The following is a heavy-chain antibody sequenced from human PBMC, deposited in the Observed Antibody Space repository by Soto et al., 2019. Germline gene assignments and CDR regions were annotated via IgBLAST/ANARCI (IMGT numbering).Heavy chain of an antibody. J-gene: IGHJ3*02. D-gene: IGHD2-21*02. CDR2: TSAGGGRT. CDR3: AKGYFVVVTVIRPRYGSCI. CDR1: RFTFTNYS. V-gene: IGHV3-23*01. Sequence: GGSMRPSCAAARFTFTNYSMNWDRQPPGKGMEWVSGTSAGGGRTYYADSVTGRLAISRDPSKNTMYMQMNSLRADDTAVSECAKGYFVVVTVIRPRYGSCIWGQGTMVTVSS.